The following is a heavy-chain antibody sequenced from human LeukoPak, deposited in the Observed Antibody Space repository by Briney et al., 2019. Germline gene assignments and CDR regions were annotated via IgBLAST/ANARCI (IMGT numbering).Heavy chain of an antibody. CDR1: GGSISSYH. J-gene: IGHJ6*02. Sequence: SETLSLTCTVSGGSISSYHWSWIRQPPGKGLEWIGYIYYSGSTKYNPSLKSRVTISLDTSKNQFSLKLSSVTAADTAVYYCAGSSSSNYYYGMDVWGQGTTVTVSS. V-gene: IGHV4-59*01. CDR3: AGSSSSNYYYGMDV. D-gene: IGHD6-6*01. CDR2: IYYSGST.